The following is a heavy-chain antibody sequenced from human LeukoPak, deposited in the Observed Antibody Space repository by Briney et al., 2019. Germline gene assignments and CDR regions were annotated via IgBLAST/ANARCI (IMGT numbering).Heavy chain of an antibody. CDR2: IYPGDSDI. J-gene: IGHJ4*02. D-gene: IGHD6-13*01. CDR3: ARHIGATGPDY. V-gene: IGHV5-51*01. Sequence: GESLKISCQGSGYSFSRHWIAWVRQMPGKGLEWMGIIYPGDSDIIYSPSFQGQVTISADKSITTAYLQWSSLKASDTAIYYCARHIGATGPDYWGQGTLVTVSS. CDR1: GYSFSRHW.